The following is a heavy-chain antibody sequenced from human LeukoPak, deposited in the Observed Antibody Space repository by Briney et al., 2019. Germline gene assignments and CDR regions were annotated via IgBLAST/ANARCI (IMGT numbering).Heavy chain of an antibody. CDR2: ISSSGSTI. CDR3: ARDRLRIFGVVTYMFDY. CDR1: GFTFSDYY. J-gene: IGHJ4*02. D-gene: IGHD3-3*01. V-gene: IGHV3-11*01. Sequence: PGGSLRLSCAASGFTFSDYYMSWIRQAPGKRLEWVSYISSSGSTIYYADSVKGRFTISRDNAKNSLYLQMNSLRAEDTAVYYCARDRLRIFGVVTYMFDYWGQGTLVTVSS.